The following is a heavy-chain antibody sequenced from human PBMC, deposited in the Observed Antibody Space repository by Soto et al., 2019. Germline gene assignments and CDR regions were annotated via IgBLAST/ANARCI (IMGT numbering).Heavy chain of an antibody. D-gene: IGHD1-1*01. V-gene: IGHV1-46*01. CDR1: GYTFIDYY. CDR2: INPSGYTS. CDR3: ARDLHGAFTTMAH. J-gene: IGHJ4*02. Sequence: QVQMVQSGAEVKKPGASVKVSCKASGYTFIDYYIHWVRQAPVQGLEWMGIINPSGYTSTLSQRFQGRLTMTSDTSTSTVYMELGSLTSEDTAIYYFARDLHGAFTTMAHWGQGTLVTVSS.